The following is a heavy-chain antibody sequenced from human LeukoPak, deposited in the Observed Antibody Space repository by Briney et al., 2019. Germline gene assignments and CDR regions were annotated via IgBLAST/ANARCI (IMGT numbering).Heavy chain of an antibody. Sequence: ASVKVSCKASGYSFTSYVISWVRQTPGQGLEWMGWISAYNGNTNYVQKLQGRVTMTRNTSISTAYMELSSLRSEDTAVYYCARRWDSSGWYPYYYYGMDVWGQGTTVTVSS. CDR1: GYSFTSYV. J-gene: IGHJ6*02. D-gene: IGHD6-19*01. CDR2: ISAYNGNT. CDR3: ARRWDSSGWYPYYYYGMDV. V-gene: IGHV1-18*01.